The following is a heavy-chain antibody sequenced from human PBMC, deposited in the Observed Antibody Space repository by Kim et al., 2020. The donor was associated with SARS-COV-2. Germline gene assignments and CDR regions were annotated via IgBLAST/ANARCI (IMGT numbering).Heavy chain of an antibody. J-gene: IGHJ3*02. Sequence: KGRFTISRDNSKNTLYLQMNSLRAEDTAVYYCARKARYYYDSSAEGAFDIWGQGTMVTVSS. CDR3: ARKARYYYDSSAEGAFDI. V-gene: IGHV3-23*01. D-gene: IGHD3-22*01.